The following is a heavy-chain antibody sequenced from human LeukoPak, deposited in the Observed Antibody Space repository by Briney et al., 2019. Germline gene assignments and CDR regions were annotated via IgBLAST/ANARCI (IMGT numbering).Heavy chain of an antibody. J-gene: IGHJ4*02. D-gene: IGHD3-3*01. CDR2: ISYDGSNK. CDR1: GFTFSGYA. Sequence: GGSLRLSCAASGFTFSGYAMHWVRQAPGKGLEWVAVISYDGSNKYYADSVKGRFTISRDNSKNTLYLQMNSLRAEDTAVYYCAKEPLPPYDFWSGYWDYWGQGTLVTVSS. CDR3: AKEPLPPYDFWSGYWDY. V-gene: IGHV3-30*04.